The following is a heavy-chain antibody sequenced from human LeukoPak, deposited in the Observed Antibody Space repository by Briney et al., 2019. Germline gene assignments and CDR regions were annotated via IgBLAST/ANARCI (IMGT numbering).Heavy chain of an antibody. D-gene: IGHD2-15*01. CDR2: IYYSGST. J-gene: IGHJ5*02. V-gene: IGHV4-59*01. CDR3: ARGELVGYCSGGSCYSATNWFDP. Sequence: SETLSLTRTVSGGSISSYYWSWIRQPPGKGLEWIGYIYYSGSTNYNPSLKSRVTISVDTSKNQFSLKLSSVTAADTAVYYCARGELVGYCSGGSCYSATNWFDPWGQGTLVTVSS. CDR1: GGSISSYY.